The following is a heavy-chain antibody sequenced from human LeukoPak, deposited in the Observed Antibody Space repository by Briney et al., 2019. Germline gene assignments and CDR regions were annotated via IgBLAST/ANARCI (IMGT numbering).Heavy chain of an antibody. V-gene: IGHV1-2*02. CDR3: ARGDGYNSPPRY. J-gene: IGHJ4*02. D-gene: IGHD5-24*01. CDR1: GYTFTGYY. Sequence: ASVKVSCKASGYTFTGYYMHWVRQAPGQGLEWMGWINPNSGGTSYAQKFQGRVTMTRDTSISTAYMELSRLRSDDTAVYYCARGDGYNSPPRYWGQGTLVTVSS. CDR2: INPNSGGT.